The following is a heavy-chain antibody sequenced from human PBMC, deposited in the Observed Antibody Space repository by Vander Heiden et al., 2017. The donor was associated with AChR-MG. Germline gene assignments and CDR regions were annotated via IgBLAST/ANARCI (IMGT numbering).Heavy chain of an antibody. CDR2: IYYSVST. Sequence: QVQLQESGPGLVKPSQTLSLTCTVSGGSIRSGGYYWSWIRQHAGKGLEWIGYIYYSVSTYYNPSLKSRVTISVDTSKNQVSLKLSSVTAADTAVYYCARTQLPGASADGMDVWGQGTTVTVSS. D-gene: IGHD2-2*01. CDR3: ARTQLPGASADGMDV. V-gene: IGHV4-31*03. CDR1: GGSIRSGGYY. J-gene: IGHJ6*02.